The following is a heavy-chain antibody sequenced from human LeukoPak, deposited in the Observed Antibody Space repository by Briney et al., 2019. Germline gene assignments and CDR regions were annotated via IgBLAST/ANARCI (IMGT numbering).Heavy chain of an antibody. CDR2: IRQDGSEK. Sequence: GGSLRLSCAASGFTFSSYWMSWVRQAPGKGLEWVATIRQDGSEKLYVDSVKGRFAISRDNSKSTMYLQMNSLRAEDTAVYFCARSLDNWYASNNLFDSWGQGTLVTVSS. CDR1: GFTFSSYW. D-gene: IGHD2-8*01. J-gene: IGHJ5*01. CDR3: ARSLDNWYASNNLFDS. V-gene: IGHV3-7*03.